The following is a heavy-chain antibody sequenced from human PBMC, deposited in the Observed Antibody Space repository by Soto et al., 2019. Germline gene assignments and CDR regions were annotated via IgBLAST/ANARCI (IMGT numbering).Heavy chain of an antibody. D-gene: IGHD4-17*01. CDR1: GGSISSYY. CDR3: ARVSGTVTYGQYYYYGMDV. V-gene: IGHV4-59*01. Sequence: SETLSLTCAFSGGSISSYYWSWIRQPPGKGLEWIGYIYYSGSTNYNPSLKSRVTISVDTSKNQFSLKLSSVTAADTAVYYCARVSGTVTYGQYYYYGMDVWGQGTTVTVSS. CDR2: IYYSGST. J-gene: IGHJ6*02.